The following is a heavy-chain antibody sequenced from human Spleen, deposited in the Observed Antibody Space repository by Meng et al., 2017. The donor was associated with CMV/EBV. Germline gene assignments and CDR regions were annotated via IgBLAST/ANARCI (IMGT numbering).Heavy chain of an antibody. CDR1: GYTFTGNY. V-gene: IGHV1-2*02. Sequence: ASAKVSCKASGYTFTGNYMHWVRQAPGQGLEWMGWINPNSGGTTYAQKFQGRVTMSRDTSISTAYMELSSLRSDDTAVYYCARGGKYTSSSEDYWGQGTLVTVSS. CDR2: INPNSGGT. J-gene: IGHJ4*02. CDR3: ARGGKYTSSSEDY. D-gene: IGHD6-6*01.